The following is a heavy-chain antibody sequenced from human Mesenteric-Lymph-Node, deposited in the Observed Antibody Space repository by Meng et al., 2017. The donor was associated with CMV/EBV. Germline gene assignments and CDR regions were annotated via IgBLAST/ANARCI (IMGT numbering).Heavy chain of an antibody. CDR2: SSYDEKTK. CDR3: ARDAGYGTLDY. J-gene: IGHJ4*02. Sequence: CAASGFLFSRFSMHWVRQAPGKGLEWVALSSYDEKTKDYGDSVKGRFTISRDTSKNTIYLEMNSLTIEDAGIYYCARDAGYGTLDYWGQGTLVTVSS. V-gene: IGHV3-30*03. CDR1: GFLFSRFS. D-gene: IGHD6-13*01.